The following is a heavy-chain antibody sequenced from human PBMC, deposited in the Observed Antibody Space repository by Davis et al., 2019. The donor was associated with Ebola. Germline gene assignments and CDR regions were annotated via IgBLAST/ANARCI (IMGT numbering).Heavy chain of an antibody. J-gene: IGHJ4*02. D-gene: IGHD6-19*01. CDR1: GYIFTSYA. Sequence: AASVKVSCKASGYIFTSYAIHWVRQAPGQGLEWMGWISAYNGNTNYAQKLQGRVTITRDTSASTAYMELSSLRSEDTAVYYCAAASSGFFGYFDYWGQGTLVTVSS. CDR3: AAASSGFFGYFDY. CDR2: ISAYNGNT. V-gene: IGHV1-3*01.